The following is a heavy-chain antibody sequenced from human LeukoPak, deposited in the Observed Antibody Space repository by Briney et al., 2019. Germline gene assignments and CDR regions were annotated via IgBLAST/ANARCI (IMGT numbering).Heavy chain of an antibody. Sequence: GGSLRLSCAASGFIVSRNYMSWVRQAPGKGLEWVSVISSGGNTYYADSVKGRFTISRDIPKNTLYLQMNGLRAEDTAVYYCAREVRDYYFDYWGQGTLVTVSS. V-gene: IGHV3-53*01. J-gene: IGHJ4*02. CDR2: ISSGGNT. CDR3: AREVRDYYFDY. D-gene: IGHD2-21*01. CDR1: GFIVSRNY.